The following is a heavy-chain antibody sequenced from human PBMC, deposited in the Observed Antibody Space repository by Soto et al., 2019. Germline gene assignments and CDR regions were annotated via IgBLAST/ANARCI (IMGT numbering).Heavy chain of an antibody. CDR2: IYYSGST. Sequence: SETLSLTCTVSGGSISSSSYYWGWIRQPPGKGLEWIGSIYYSGSTYYNPSLKSRVTITVDTSKNQFSLKLSSVTAADTAVYYCATPSAAAQASDYYYYMDVWGKGTTVTVSS. CDR3: ATPSAAAQASDYYYYMDV. D-gene: IGHD2-2*01. J-gene: IGHJ6*03. CDR1: GGSISSSSYY. V-gene: IGHV4-39*01.